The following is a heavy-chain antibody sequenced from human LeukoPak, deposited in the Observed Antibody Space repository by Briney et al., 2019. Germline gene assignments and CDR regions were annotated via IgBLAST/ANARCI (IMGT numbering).Heavy chain of an antibody. CDR2: VSSSGGTT. CDR1: RFIFSSSA. D-gene: IGHD4-23*01. Sequence: GGSLRLSCAASRFIFSSSAMSGVRQAPGKGLEWVSTVSSSGGTTYYADSVKGRFTISRDNSKNTLSLQMNSLRAEDTAVYYCAKDGPLRWTYFDYWGQGTLVTVSS. CDR3: AKDGPLRWTYFDY. J-gene: IGHJ4*02. V-gene: IGHV3-23*01.